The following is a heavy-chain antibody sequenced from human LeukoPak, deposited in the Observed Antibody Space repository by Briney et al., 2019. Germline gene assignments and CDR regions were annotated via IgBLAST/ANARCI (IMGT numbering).Heavy chain of an antibody. V-gene: IGHV1-69*05. D-gene: IGHD3-3*01. J-gene: IGHJ5*02. CDR2: IIPIFGTA. CDR1: GGTFSSYA. CDR3: AVGSYYDFWSGYSLDP. Sequence: GASVKVSCKASGGTFSSYAISWVRQAPGQGLEWMGRIIPIFGTANYAQKFQGRVTITTDESTSTAYMELSSLRSEDTAVYYCAVGSYYDFWSGYSLDPWGQGTLVTVSP.